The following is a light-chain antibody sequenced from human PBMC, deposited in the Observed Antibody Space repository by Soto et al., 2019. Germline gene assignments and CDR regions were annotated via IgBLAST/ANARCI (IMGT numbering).Light chain of an antibody. CDR3: SSYTGTSTVL. CDR1: SSDVGGYDY. Sequence: QSALTQPASVSGSPGQSITISCTGTSSDVGGYDYVSWYQQHPGKAPKLMIYEVSNWPSGVSDRFSGSKSGNTASLTISGLQTEDEADYYCSSYTGTSTVLFGGGTKVTVL. CDR2: EVS. J-gene: IGLJ2*01. V-gene: IGLV2-14*01.